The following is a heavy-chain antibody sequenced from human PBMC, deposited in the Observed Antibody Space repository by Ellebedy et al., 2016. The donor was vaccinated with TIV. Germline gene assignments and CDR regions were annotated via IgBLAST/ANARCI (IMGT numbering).Heavy chain of an antibody. Sequence: GGSLRLXXAASGFTFSSYCMHWVRQAPGKGLEWVAAISFDEYKHYGDSVRGRFTISRDNSKNTLYLQMNGLRVEDTGVYYCARDPPLAGDYWGQGTRVTVSS. CDR1: GFTFSSYC. V-gene: IGHV3-30*03. J-gene: IGHJ4*02. D-gene: IGHD6-19*01. CDR3: ARDPPLAGDY. CDR2: ISFDEYK.